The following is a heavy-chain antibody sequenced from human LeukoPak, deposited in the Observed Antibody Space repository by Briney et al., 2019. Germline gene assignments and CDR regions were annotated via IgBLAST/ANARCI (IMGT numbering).Heavy chain of an antibody. Sequence: GGSLRLSCAASGSTFSSYSMNWVRQAPGKGLEWVANIKQDGSEKYYVDSVKGRFTISRDNAKNSLYLQMNSLRAEDTAVYYCARVGYSGYEDYWGQGTLVTVSS. CDR1: GSTFSSYS. D-gene: IGHD5-12*01. J-gene: IGHJ4*02. CDR3: ARVGYSGYEDY. CDR2: IKQDGSEK. V-gene: IGHV3-7*01.